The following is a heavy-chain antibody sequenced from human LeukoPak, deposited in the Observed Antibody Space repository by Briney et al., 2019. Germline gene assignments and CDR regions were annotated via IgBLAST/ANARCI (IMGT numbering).Heavy chain of an antibody. J-gene: IGHJ5*02. CDR3: ARDRVYYGSGSEGWFDP. Sequence: PSETLSLTCRVSGASISTYYWSWIRQPVGKGLEWIGQIKTTGSTHYNSSLESRVTMSLDTSKSQFSLKLTSVTAADTAVYYCARDRVYYGSGSEGWFDPWGQGTLVTVSS. CDR2: IKTTGST. CDR1: GASISTYY. V-gene: IGHV4-4*07. D-gene: IGHD3-10*01.